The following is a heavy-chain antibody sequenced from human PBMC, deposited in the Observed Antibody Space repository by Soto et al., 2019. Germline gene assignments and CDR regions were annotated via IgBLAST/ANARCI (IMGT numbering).Heavy chain of an antibody. CDR1: GFTFSSYW. Sequence: PGGSLRLSCVASGFTFSSYWMTWVRQTPGRGLEWVANINQDGNEKNYMDSMKGRFTISRDNAKSSLYLQMNSLKTEDTAVYYCNSGAGNWGQGTQVTVSS. CDR2: INQDGNEK. CDR3: NSGAGN. V-gene: IGHV3-7*03. D-gene: IGHD6-19*01. J-gene: IGHJ4*02.